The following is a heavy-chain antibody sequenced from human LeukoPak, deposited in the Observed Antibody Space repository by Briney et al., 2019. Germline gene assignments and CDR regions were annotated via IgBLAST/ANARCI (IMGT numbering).Heavy chain of an antibody. V-gene: IGHV4-34*01. J-gene: IGHJ4*02. CDR1: GGSFSGYY. CDR3: ARGTRTFRSSGWYPFDY. Sequence: SDTLSLTCAVYGGSFSGYYWSWLRQPPGKGLEWIGEINHSGSTNYNPSLKSRVTISVDTSKNQFSLKLSSGTAADTAVYYCARGTRTFRSSGWYPFDYWGQGTLVTVSS. D-gene: IGHD6-19*01. CDR2: INHSGST.